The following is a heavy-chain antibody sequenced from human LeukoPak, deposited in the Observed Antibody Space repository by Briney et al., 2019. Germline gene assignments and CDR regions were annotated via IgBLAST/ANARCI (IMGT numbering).Heavy chain of an antibody. D-gene: IGHD1-26*01. Sequence: PSETLSLTCAVYGGPFSGYYWSWIRQPPGKGLEWIGEINHSGSTNYNPSLKSRVTISVDTSKNQFSLKLSSVTAADTAVYYCARVAVGAPYFDYWGQGTLVTVSS. CDR1: GGPFSGYY. V-gene: IGHV4-34*01. CDR2: INHSGST. J-gene: IGHJ4*02. CDR3: ARVAVGAPYFDY.